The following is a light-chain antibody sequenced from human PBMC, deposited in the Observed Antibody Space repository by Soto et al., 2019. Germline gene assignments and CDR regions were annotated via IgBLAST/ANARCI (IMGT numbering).Light chain of an antibody. CDR2: DVS. Sequence: QSVLTQPASVSGSPGQSITISCTGTSSDIGSYNYVSWYQHHPGKAPKLMIYDVSNRPSGVSNRFSGSKSGSTASLTISGLQAEDEGDYYCSSFTSSTTHVFGTGTKVTVL. V-gene: IGLV2-14*03. J-gene: IGLJ1*01. CDR3: SSFTSSTTHV. CDR1: SSDIGSYNY.